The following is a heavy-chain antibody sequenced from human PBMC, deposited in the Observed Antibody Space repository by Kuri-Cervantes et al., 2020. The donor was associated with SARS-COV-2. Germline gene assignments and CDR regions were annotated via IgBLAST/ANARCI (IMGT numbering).Heavy chain of an antibody. CDR1: GYTFTGYY. CDR3: ARVPGIYSYGPPHFDY. D-gene: IGHD5-18*01. CDR2: VNPNSGGT. J-gene: IGHJ4*02. Sequence: ASVKVSCKASGYTFTGYYMHWVRQAPGQGLEWMGWVNPNSGGTNYAQKFQGRVTMTRDTSISTAYMELSRLRSDDTAVYCCARVPGIYSYGPPHFDYWGQGTLVTVSS. V-gene: IGHV1-2*02.